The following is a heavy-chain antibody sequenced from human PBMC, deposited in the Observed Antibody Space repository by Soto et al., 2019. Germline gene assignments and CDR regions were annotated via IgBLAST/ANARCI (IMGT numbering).Heavy chain of an antibody. Sequence: LRLSSVASGFPFSEHYMKWIRQAPGKGLEWLSYVSTSSSYTNYADSVKGRFTISRDNAMNSLYLQMNSLRAEDTAVYYCARLRLTGYFEYWGQGTLLTVSS. V-gene: IGHV3-11*03. CDR3: ARLRLTGYFEY. J-gene: IGHJ4*02. CDR2: VSTSSSYT. CDR1: GFPFSEHY.